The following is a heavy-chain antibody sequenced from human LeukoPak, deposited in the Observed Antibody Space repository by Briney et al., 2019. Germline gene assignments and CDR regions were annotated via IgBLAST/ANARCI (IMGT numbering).Heavy chain of an antibody. CDR1: GFTVGSNY. CDR3: ARVYGDRGWFDP. CDR2: IYTGGST. D-gene: IGHD4-17*01. Sequence: GGSLRLSCAASGFTVGSNYMSWVRQASGKGLEWVSVIYTGGSTYYADSVQGRFTISRDNSKNTLYLQMNSLRAEDTAVYYCARVYGDRGWFDPWGQGTLVTVSS. V-gene: IGHV3-53*01. J-gene: IGHJ5*02.